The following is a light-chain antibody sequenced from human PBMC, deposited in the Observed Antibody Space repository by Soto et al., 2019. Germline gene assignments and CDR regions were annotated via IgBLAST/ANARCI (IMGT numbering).Light chain of an antibody. V-gene: IGLV2-14*01. CDR3: SSFTGSSTGV. CDR1: SSDVGGYNY. Sequence: QSALTQPASVSGSPGQSITISCTGTSSDVGGYNYVSWYQQHPDKAPKLMIYGVTNRPSGVSNRFSGSKSGNTASLTISGLQAEDEADYHCSSFTGSSTGVFGGGTKLTVL. J-gene: IGLJ3*02. CDR2: GVT.